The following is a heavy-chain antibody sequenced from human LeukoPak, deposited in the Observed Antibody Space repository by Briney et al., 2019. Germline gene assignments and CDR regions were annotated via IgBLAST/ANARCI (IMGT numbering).Heavy chain of an antibody. CDR1: GFTFSSYA. J-gene: IGHJ4*02. V-gene: IGHV3-23*01. CDR2: ISGSGGST. D-gene: IGHD7-27*01. CDR3: AKAPSLGPSWGY. Sequence: GGSLRLSCTASGFTFSSYAMSWVRQAPGKGLEWVSAISGSGGSTYYADSVKGRFTISRDNSKNTLYLQMNSLRAEDTAVYYCAKAPSLGPSWGYWGQGTLVTVSS.